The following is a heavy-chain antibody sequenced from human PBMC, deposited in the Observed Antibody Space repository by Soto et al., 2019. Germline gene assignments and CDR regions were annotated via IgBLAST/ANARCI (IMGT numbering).Heavy chain of an antibody. CDR3: AREKGSSSWYVRWFDP. V-gene: IGHV6-1*01. Sequence: PSQTLSLTCAISGDRVSSNSAAWNWIRQSPSRGLEWLGRTYYRSKWYNDYAVSVKSRITINPDTSKNQFSLQLNSVTPEDTAVYYCAREKGSSSWYVRWFDPWGQGTLVTVS. D-gene: IGHD6-13*01. CDR2: TYYRSKWYN. J-gene: IGHJ5*02. CDR1: GDRVSSNSAA.